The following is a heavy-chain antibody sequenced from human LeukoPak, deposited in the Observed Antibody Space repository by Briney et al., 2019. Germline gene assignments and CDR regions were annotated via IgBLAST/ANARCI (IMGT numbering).Heavy chain of an antibody. CDR1: GFTFDDYG. D-gene: IGHD6-13*01. Sequence: GSLRLSCAASGFTFDDYGMSWVRQAPGKGLEWVSGINWNGGSTGYADSVKGRFTISRDNAKNSLYLQMNSLRAEDTGVYYCTSDPRQIAAADIWGQGTLVTVSS. CDR2: INWNGGST. J-gene: IGHJ4*02. CDR3: TSDPRQIAAADI. V-gene: IGHV3-20*04.